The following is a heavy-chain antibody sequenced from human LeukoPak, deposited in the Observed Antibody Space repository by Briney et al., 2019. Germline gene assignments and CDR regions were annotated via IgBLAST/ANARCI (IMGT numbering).Heavy chain of an antibody. J-gene: IGHJ6*02. CDR3: ASSSGYSYGRAYYYGMDV. CDR2: IIPILGIA. Sequence: GASVKVSCKASGGTFSSYAISWVRQAPGQGLEWMGRIIPILGIANYAQKFQGRVTITADKSTSTAYMELSSLRSEDTAVYYCASSSGYSYGRAYYYGMDVWGQGTTVTVSS. D-gene: IGHD5-18*01. V-gene: IGHV1-69*04. CDR1: GGTFSSYA.